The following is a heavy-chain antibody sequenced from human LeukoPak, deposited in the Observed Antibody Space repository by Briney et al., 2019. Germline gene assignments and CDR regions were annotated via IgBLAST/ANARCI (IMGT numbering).Heavy chain of an antibody. V-gene: IGHV1-24*01. CDR3: ARLSIAARQADHDI. D-gene: IGHD6-6*01. Sequence: ASVKVSCKVSGYTLTELSMHWVRQAPGKGLEWMGGFDPEDGETIYAQKFQGRVTITEDTSTDTAYMELSSLRSEDTAVYYCARLSIAARQADHDIWGQGTMVTVSS. J-gene: IGHJ3*02. CDR2: FDPEDGET. CDR1: GYTLTELS.